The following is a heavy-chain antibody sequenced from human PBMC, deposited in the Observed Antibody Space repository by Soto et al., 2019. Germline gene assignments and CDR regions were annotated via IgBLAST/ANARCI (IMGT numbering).Heavy chain of an antibody. CDR2: IYYSGST. Sequence: QVQLQESGPGLVKPSQTLSLTCTVSGGSIRSGDYYWNWIRQPPGKGLEWIGYIYYSGSTYYSPSLKRRVTISIDTSKNQFSLTLSSVTAADTAVYYCARDGFFGRSGYFDFWGQGNLVTVSS. D-gene: IGHD3-3*01. J-gene: IGHJ4*02. CDR1: GGSIRSGDYY. V-gene: IGHV4-30-4*01. CDR3: ARDGFFGRSGYFDF.